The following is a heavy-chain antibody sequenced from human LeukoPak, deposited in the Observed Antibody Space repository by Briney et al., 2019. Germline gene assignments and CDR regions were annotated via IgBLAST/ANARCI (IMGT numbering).Heavy chain of an antibody. Sequence: ASGKVSCKPSGYPFTSYFMLWVRQAPGQGLEWMAIINPRVGSTSSYQTFQDRVTMTRDMYTSTVYLDLSSLRAVDTAVYYCARGRYYYDSSGYYYEGDAFDIWGQGTMVTVSS. J-gene: IGHJ3*02. CDR3: ARGRYYYDSSGYYYEGDAFDI. V-gene: IGHV1-46*03. CDR1: GYPFTSYF. D-gene: IGHD3-22*01. CDR2: INPRVGST.